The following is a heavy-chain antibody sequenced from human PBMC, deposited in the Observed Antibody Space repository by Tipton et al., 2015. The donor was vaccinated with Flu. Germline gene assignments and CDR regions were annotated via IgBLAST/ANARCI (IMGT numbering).Heavy chain of an antibody. Sequence: TLSLTCTVSSGSIRSTNYFCAWIRQPPGKRLELIGSIYPSGTTYYNPSLKSRVTISVDTSKSHFSLMLRSVTAADTAVYYCARLSYYDVDLKNFYFDHWGQGALVTVSS. CDR2: IYPSGTT. D-gene: IGHD3-10*02. CDR1: SGSIRSTNYF. J-gene: IGHJ4*02. CDR3: ARLSYYDVDLKNFYFDH. V-gene: IGHV4-39*01.